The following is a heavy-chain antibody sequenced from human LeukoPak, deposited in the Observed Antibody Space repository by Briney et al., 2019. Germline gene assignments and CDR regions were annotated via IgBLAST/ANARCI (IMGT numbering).Heavy chain of an antibody. D-gene: IGHD2-21*01. J-gene: IGHJ6*03. CDR3: ARDGDFPARYYYYYMDV. CDR2: IIPIFGTA. V-gene: IGHV1-69*06. Sequence: SVKVSCKASGGTFSGYAISWVRQAPGQGLEWMGGIIPIFGTANYAQKFQGRVTITADKSTSTAYMELSSLRSEDAAVYYCARDGDFPARYYYYYMDVWGKGTTVTVSS. CDR1: GGTFSGYA.